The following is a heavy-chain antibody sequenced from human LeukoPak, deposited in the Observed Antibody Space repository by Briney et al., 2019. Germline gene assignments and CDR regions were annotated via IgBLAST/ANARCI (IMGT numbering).Heavy chain of an antibody. Sequence: GGSLRLSCAVSGFTFSSYGMHWVRQAPGRGLEWVAVISYDGSNKYYADSVKGRFTISRDNSKNTLYLQMNSLRAEDTAVYYCATQPSGMDVWGQGTTVTVSS. CDR2: ISYDGSNK. CDR3: ATQPSGMDV. V-gene: IGHV3-30*03. CDR1: GFTFSSYG. J-gene: IGHJ6*02.